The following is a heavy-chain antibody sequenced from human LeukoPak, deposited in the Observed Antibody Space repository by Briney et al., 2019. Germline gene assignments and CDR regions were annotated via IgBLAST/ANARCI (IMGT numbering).Heavy chain of an antibody. Sequence: SGTLSLTCAVSGGSIGSIEWFSWVRQTPGEGLEWIGESHQTGSTNYNPSLKSRVTISVDKSKNQFSLDFNSVTAADTAVYYCARDGYSGNDGLWGQGTLVTVSS. CDR2: SHQTGST. D-gene: IGHD5-12*01. CDR1: GGSIGSIEW. CDR3: ARDGYSGNDGL. V-gene: IGHV4-4*02. J-gene: IGHJ4*02.